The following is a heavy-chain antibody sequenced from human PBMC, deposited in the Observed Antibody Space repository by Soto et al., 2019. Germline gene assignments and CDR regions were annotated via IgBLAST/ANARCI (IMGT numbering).Heavy chain of an antibody. D-gene: IGHD6-19*01. Sequence: QVQLQQWGAGLLKPSETLSLTCAVYGGSFSGYYWSWIRQPPGKGLEWIGEINHSGSTNYNSSLKSRGTILVDTSKNQFSLKLSSVTAAGTAVYYCARRKAVAGRPEDYWGQGTLVTVSS. V-gene: IGHV4-34*01. J-gene: IGHJ4*02. CDR1: GGSFSGYY. CDR2: INHSGST. CDR3: ARRKAVAGRPEDY.